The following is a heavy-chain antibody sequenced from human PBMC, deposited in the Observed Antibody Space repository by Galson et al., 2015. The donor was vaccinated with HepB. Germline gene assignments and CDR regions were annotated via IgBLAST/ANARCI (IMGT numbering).Heavy chain of an antibody. D-gene: IGHD5-18*01. Sequence: SVKVSCKAFGYTFTNYAIHWVRQAPGQRLEWMGWINAGNGNTKYSQKFQGRVTITRDTSASTAYMELSSLRSEDTAVYYCAKEGYSYVSRYFDYWGQGTLVTVSS. J-gene: IGHJ4*02. CDR1: GYTFTNYA. CDR3: AKEGYSYVSRYFDY. V-gene: IGHV1-3*01. CDR2: INAGNGNT.